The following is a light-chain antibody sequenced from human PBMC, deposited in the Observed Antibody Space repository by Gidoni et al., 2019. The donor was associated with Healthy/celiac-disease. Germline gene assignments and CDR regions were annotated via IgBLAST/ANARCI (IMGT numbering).Light chain of an antibody. CDR2: GAS. J-gene: IGKJ1*01. Sequence: EIVMTQSPASLSVSPGGRATLSCRASQSVSSNLAWYQQKPGQAPRLLIYGASTRATGIPARFSGSGSGTEFTLTISSLQSEDVAVYYCQQYNNWPPWTFGQGTKVEIK. V-gene: IGKV3-15*01. CDR1: QSVSSN. CDR3: QQYNNWPPWT.